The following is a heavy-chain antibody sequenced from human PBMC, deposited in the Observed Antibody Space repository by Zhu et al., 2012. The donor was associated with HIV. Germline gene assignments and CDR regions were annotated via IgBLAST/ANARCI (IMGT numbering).Heavy chain of an antibody. CDR1: GGSFSGYY. Sequence: QVQLQQWGAGLLKPSETLSLTCAVYGGSFSGYYWSWIRQPPGKGLEWIGETIHGGSTNFNPSLRSRVTISVDKSKNQFSLKLSSVTAADTAVYYCASSTISASGTKFTYLGQGTLVTVSS. J-gene: IGHJ4*02. CDR3: ASSTISASGTKFTY. V-gene: IGHV4-34*12. CDR2: TIHGGST. D-gene: IGHD3-10*01.